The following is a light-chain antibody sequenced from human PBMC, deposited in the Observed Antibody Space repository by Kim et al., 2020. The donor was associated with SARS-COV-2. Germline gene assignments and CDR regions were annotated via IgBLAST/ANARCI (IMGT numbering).Light chain of an antibody. CDR1: QSVNNY. CDR3: QHRKTWPVT. V-gene: IGKV3-11*01. Sequence: LSPGERATLSCRASQSVNNYLAWYQQKPGQAPRRLLYDVSNRATGIPARFSGSGSGTDFTLTISSLEPEDFAVYYCQHRKTWPVTFGGGTKVDIK. J-gene: IGKJ4*01. CDR2: DVS.